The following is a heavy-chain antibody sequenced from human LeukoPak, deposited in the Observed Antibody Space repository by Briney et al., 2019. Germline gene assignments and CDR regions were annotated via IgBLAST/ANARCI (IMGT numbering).Heavy chain of an antibody. D-gene: IGHD6-6*01. CDR2: INEDGSKK. CDR1: GFTFTNCW. V-gene: IGHV3-7*01. Sequence: PGGSLRLSCAASGFTFTNCWMIWVRQAPGKVLEWVANINEDGSKKYYVGSVEGRFTISRDNAKNSVFLQMNSLRAEDTAMYYCASSSYSSSSSWGQGTLVTVSS. CDR3: ASSSYSSSSS. J-gene: IGHJ5*02.